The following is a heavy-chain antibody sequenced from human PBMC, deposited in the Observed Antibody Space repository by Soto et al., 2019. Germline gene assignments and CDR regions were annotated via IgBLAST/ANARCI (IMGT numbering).Heavy chain of an antibody. V-gene: IGHV3-23*01. D-gene: IGHD4-17*01. CDR1: GFTFSSYA. CDR2: ISGSGGST. Sequence: GGSLRLSCAASGFTFSSYAMSWVRQAPGKGLEWVSAISGSGGSTYYADSVKGRFTISRDNSKNTLYLQMNSLRAEDTAVYYCAKPGSDYGDYVYYYYYMDVWGKGTTVTV. CDR3: AKPGSDYGDYVYYYYYMDV. J-gene: IGHJ6*03.